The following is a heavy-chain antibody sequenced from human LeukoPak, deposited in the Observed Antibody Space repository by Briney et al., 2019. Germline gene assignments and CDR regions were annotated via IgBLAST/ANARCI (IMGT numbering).Heavy chain of an antibody. J-gene: IGHJ6*03. V-gene: IGHV3-11*04. Sequence: GGSLRLSCAASGFTFSDYYMSWIRQAPGKGLEWVSYISSGSTIYYADSVKGRFTISRDNAKNSLYLQMNSLRVEDTAVYYCARAPRGYYYYYMDVWGKGTTVTVSS. CDR3: ARAPRGYYYYYMDV. CDR2: ISSGSTI. CDR1: GFTFSDYY. D-gene: IGHD3-10*01.